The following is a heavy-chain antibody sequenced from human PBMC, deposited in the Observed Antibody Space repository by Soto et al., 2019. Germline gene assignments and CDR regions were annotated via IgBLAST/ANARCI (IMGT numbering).Heavy chain of an antibody. D-gene: IGHD3-3*01. CDR3: GRVRSPHYDFWSGYYVGNWFDP. J-gene: IGHJ5*02. V-gene: IGHV4-34*01. CDR1: GGSFSGYY. CDR2: INHSGST. Sequence: PSETLSLTCAVYGGSFSGYYWSWIRQPPGKGLEWIGEINHSGSTNYNPSLKSRVTISVDTSKNQFSLKLSSVTAADTAVYYCGRVRSPHYDFWSGYYVGNWFDPWGQGTLVTVSS.